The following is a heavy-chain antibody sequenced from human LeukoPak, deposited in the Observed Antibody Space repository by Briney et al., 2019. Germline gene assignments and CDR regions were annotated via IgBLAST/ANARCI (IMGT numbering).Heavy chain of an antibody. CDR1: GFTFNSYS. CDR3: ARGHTAVTRHFDF. CDR2: ISSSSRFI. Sequence: GGSLRLSCAASGFTFNSYSMNWFRQAPGKGLEWVSSISSSSRFIYYADSVKGRFTISRDDAKNLLYLDMNSLRAEDTAVYYCARGHTAVTRHFDFWGQGTLVTVSS. D-gene: IGHD4-17*01. J-gene: IGHJ4*02. V-gene: IGHV3-21*01.